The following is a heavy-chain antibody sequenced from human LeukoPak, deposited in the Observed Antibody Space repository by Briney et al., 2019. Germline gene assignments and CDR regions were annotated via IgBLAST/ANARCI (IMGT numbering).Heavy chain of an antibody. CDR1: GFTFNSYA. D-gene: IGHD3-10*01. V-gene: IGHV3-23*01. Sequence: GGSLRLSCAASGFTFNSYAMNWVRQASGKGLEWVSGITDNGRKTYYADSVKGRFSISRDNSKNTLYLQMSDLRAEDTAVYYCAKITVATTPNYWGQGTLVTVSS. CDR3: AKITVATTPNY. J-gene: IGHJ4*02. CDR2: ITDNGRKT.